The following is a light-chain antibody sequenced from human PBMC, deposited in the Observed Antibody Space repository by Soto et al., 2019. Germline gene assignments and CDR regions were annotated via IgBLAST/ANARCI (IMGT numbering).Light chain of an antibody. CDR1: QSVSSN. CDR3: QQYDNWPPFT. CDR2: GAS. Sequence: EIVMTQSPATLSVSPGERATLSCRASQSVSSNLAWYQQKPGQAPRLLIYGASTRATGIPARFSGSGSGTELTLTISSLQSEDFAVYYCQQYDNWPPFTLGPGTKVDIK. V-gene: IGKV3-15*01. J-gene: IGKJ3*01.